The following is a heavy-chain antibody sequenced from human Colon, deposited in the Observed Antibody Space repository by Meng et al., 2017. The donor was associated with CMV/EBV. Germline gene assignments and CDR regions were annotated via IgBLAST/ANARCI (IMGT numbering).Heavy chain of an antibody. V-gene: IGHV1-46*01. CDR2: INSHAGAT. D-gene: IGHD3-10*01. CDR1: GYRVASDY. J-gene: IGHJ4*02. CDR3: ARDGSWGWGGMQY. Sequence: QEQVVQSGAEVQKPGASLKNSFIPSGYRVASDYFHWVRQAPGKGLEWMGLINSHAGATLLAPKFQGELTLTRDMSTRPVYLEMRGLREEDTALYYCARDGSWGWGGMQYWGQGTLVTVSS.